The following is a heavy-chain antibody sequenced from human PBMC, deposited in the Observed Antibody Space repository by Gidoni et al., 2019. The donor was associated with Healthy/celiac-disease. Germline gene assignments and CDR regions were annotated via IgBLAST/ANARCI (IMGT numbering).Heavy chain of an antibody. J-gene: IGHJ5*02. V-gene: IGHV3-48*01. CDR3: ARDRMWFDP. Sequence: EVQLVQSGGGVVQPGGSLRLSCAASGFTFSSYSINWVRQAPGKGLEWGSYISSSSSTTYYADSVKGRFTISRDNAKNSLYLQMNSLRAEDTAVYYCARDRMWFDPWGQGTLVTVSS. CDR1: GFTFSSYS. CDR2: ISSSSSTT.